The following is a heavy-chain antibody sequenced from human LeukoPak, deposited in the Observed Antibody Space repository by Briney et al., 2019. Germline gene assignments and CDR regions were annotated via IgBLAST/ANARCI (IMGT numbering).Heavy chain of an antibody. J-gene: IGHJ4*02. Sequence: SETLSLTCTVSGGFISSYYWRWIRQPAGRGLEWVGRIYTSGSTNYNPSLKSRVTMSVDTSKNQFSLKLSSVTAADTAVYYCATVFGSWLDYWGQGTLVTVSS. CDR2: IYTSGST. D-gene: IGHD6-13*01. CDR3: ATVFGSWLDY. CDR1: GGFISSYY. V-gene: IGHV4-4*07.